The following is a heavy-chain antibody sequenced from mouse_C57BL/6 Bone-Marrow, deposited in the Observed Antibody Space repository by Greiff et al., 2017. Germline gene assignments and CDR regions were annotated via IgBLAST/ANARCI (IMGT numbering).Heavy chain of an antibody. Sequence: EVKLMESGGGLVQPKGSLKLSCAASGFSFNTYAMNWVRQAPGKGLEWVGRIRSKSNNYATYYADSVKDRFTISRDDSESMLYLQMNNLKTEDTAMYYCGYYAMDYWGQGTSVTVSS. CDR1: GFSFNTYA. V-gene: IGHV10-1*01. CDR3: GYYAMDY. J-gene: IGHJ4*01. CDR2: IRSKSNNYAT.